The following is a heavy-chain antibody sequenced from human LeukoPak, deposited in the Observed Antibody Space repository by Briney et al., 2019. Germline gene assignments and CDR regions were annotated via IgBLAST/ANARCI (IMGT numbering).Heavy chain of an antibody. J-gene: IGHJ4*02. Sequence: SETLSLTCTVSGGSISSYYWSWIRQPPGEGLEWIGYIYYSGTTNYNPSLKSRVTISADTSKNQFSLKLTSVTAADTAVYYCARSSVSGTYSGGYWGQGTLVTVSS. CDR1: GGSISSYY. CDR2: IYYSGTT. V-gene: IGHV4-59*08. D-gene: IGHD3-10*01. CDR3: ARSSVSGTYSGGY.